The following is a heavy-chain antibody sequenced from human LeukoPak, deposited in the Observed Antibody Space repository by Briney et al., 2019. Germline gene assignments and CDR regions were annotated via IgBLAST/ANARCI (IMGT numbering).Heavy chain of an antibody. CDR1: GFTFSGHW. CDR2: INQGGSDK. Sequence: GGSLRLSCAASGFTFSGHWMSWVRQAPGKGLEWVANINQGGSDKYYVDSVKGRFTISRDNANNLLYLQMNSLRGEDTTVYYCTRDRSRAEDDWGQGTLVTVSS. J-gene: IGHJ4*02. V-gene: IGHV3-7*01. D-gene: IGHD1-14*01. CDR3: TRDRSRAEDD.